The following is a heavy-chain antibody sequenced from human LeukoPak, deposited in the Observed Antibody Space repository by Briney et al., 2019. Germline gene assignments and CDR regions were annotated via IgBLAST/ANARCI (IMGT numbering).Heavy chain of an antibody. J-gene: IGHJ4*02. V-gene: IGHV1-69*05. Sequence: SSVKVSCKASGGTFCSYVFSWMRQAPGQGLEWMGRIIPIYDPVDYAQRFQGRVTITTDESTNTVYMELSSLRYEDTAVYYCAREPLGCGGDCHFDYWGQGTLVTVSS. CDR2: IIPIYDPV. D-gene: IGHD2-21*02. CDR3: AREPLGCGGDCHFDY. CDR1: GGTFCSYV.